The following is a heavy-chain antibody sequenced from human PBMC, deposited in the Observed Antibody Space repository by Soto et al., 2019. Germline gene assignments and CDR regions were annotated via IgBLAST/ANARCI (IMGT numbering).Heavy chain of an antibody. CDR2: IYPRDSDT. CDR1: GDSFTGFW. CDR3: ARQHPLDSRVWFT. D-gene: IGHD6-19*01. Sequence: GESLKISCKVSGDSFTGFWIGWVRQMPGKGLEWLGSIYPRDSDTRYSPSFQGQVTISANKSLSTAYLQWNSLQASDTAIYYCARQHPLDSRVWFTWGQGTLVTVSS. V-gene: IGHV5-51*01. J-gene: IGHJ4*02.